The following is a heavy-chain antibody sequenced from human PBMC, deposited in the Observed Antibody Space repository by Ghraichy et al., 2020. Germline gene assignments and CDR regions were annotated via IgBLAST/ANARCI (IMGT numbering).Heavy chain of an antibody. J-gene: IGHJ6*02. CDR3: AHGKRYYYGSGTYYYGMDV. CDR1: GFSLSTSGVG. Sequence: SGPTLVKPTQTLTLTCTFSGFSLSTSGVGVGWIRQPPGKALEWLALIGWNDDKRYTPSLRSRLTITKDTSKNRVVLTVTNMDPVDTATYYCAHGKRYYYGSGTYYYGMDVWGQGTTVTGSS. CDR2: IGWNDDK. D-gene: IGHD3-10*01. V-gene: IGHV2-5*01.